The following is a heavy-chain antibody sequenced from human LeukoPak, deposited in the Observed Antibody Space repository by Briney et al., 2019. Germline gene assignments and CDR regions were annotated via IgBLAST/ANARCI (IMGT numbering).Heavy chain of an antibody. CDR1: GFTFSSYW. CDR2: IKQDGSEK. V-gene: IGHV3-7*03. J-gene: IGHJ5*02. D-gene: IGHD3-10*01. Sequence: GGSLRLSCAASGFTFSSYWMSWVRQAPGKGLEWVANIKQDGSEKYYVDSVKGRFTISRDNAKNSLYLQMNSLRAEDTAVYYCAGSLWFGELARFDPWGQGTLVTVCS. CDR3: AGSLWFGELARFDP.